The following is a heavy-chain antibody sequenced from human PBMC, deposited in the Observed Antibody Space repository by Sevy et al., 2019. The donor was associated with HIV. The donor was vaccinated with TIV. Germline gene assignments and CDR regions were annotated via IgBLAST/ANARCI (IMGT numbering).Heavy chain of an antibody. CDR3: ARDPTFSSDTRGYYPFDS. CDR1: GFTFSSYA. J-gene: IGHJ4*02. V-gene: IGHV3-30*04. CDR2: ISYDGSNK. D-gene: IGHD3-22*01. Sequence: GGSLRLSCAASGFTFSSYAMHWVRQAPGKGLEWVAVISYDGSNKYYADSVKGRFTISRDNSKNTLFLQMNSLRLDDTAVYYCARDPTFSSDTRGYYPFDSWGQGTLVTVSS.